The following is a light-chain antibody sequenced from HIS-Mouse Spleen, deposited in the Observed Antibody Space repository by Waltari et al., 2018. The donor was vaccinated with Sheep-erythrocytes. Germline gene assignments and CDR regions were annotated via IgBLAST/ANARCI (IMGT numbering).Light chain of an antibody. CDR2: DVS. Sequence: QSALTQPRSVSGSPGQSVTISCTGTSSYVGGYNYVSWYQQHPGKAPKLMIYDVSKRPSGVPDRFSGSKSGNTASLTISGLQAEDVADYYCCSYAGSYNHVFATGTKVTVL. J-gene: IGLJ1*01. V-gene: IGLV2-11*01. CDR3: CSYAGSYNHV. CDR1: SSYVGGYNY.